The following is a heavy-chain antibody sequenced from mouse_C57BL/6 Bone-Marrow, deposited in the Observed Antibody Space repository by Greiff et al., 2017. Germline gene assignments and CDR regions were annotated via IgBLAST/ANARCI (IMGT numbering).Heavy chain of an antibody. CDR1: GYTFTSYW. Sequence: VQLQQPGAELVRPGSSVKLSCKASGYTFTSYWMDWVKQRPGQGLEWIGNIYPSDSETHYTQKFKDQATLTVDKSSSTAYMQLSSLTSEDSAVYYCARGLYSNYDLAMDYWGQGTSVTVSS. CDR2: IYPSDSET. D-gene: IGHD2-5*01. CDR3: ARGLYSNYDLAMDY. J-gene: IGHJ4*01. V-gene: IGHV1-61*01.